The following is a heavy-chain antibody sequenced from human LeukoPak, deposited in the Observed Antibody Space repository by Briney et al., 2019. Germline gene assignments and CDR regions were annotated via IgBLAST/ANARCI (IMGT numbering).Heavy chain of an antibody. Sequence: GGSLRLSCAASAFTFGSYAMSWVRQAPGKGLEWVSAISGSGGSTYYADSAKGRFTISRDNSKNTLYLQMNSLRAEDTAVYYCAKDSQALRYFDWPPGAWGQGTLVTVSS. CDR3: AKDSQALRYFDWPPGA. J-gene: IGHJ5*02. CDR2: ISGSGGST. CDR1: AFTFGSYA. D-gene: IGHD3-9*01. V-gene: IGHV3-23*01.